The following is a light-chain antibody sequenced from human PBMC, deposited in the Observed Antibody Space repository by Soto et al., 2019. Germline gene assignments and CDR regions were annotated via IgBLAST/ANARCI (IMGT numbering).Light chain of an antibody. J-gene: IGKJ1*01. Sequence: EIVLTQSPGTLSLSPGERATLFCRASQSIATSQLAWYQQKPGQAPRLLIGASTRATGIPDRFSDSGSGTDFTLTISRLEPEDFEVYYCQQFAASPRTFGQGPKVHI. CDR1: QSIATSQ. V-gene: IGKV3-20*01. CDR3: QQFAASPRT. CDR2: GAS.